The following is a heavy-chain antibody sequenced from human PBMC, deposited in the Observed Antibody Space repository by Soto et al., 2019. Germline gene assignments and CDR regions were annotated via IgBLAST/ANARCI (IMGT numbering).Heavy chain of an antibody. Sequence: ASVKVSCKASGYSFTSYAIYWVRQAPGQGLEWMGWINAGNGNTKYSQKLQGRVTFTGDTSASTAHMELSSLRSEDTAVYFCARGVENIVVVLDVFGYYGMDVWGQGTTVT. J-gene: IGHJ6*02. V-gene: IGHV1-3*01. CDR1: GYSFTSYA. CDR3: ARGVENIVVVLDVFGYYGMDV. CDR2: INAGNGNT. D-gene: IGHD2-2*01.